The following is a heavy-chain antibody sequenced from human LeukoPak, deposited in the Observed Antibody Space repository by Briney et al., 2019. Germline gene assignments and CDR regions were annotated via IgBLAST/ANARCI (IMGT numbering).Heavy chain of an antibody. CDR1: GGSFSGYY. CDR3: ARVLLGVIFGAFDI. V-gene: IGHV4-34*01. D-gene: IGHD3-10*01. Sequence: SETLSLTCAVYGGSFSGYYWSWIRQPPGKGLEWIGEINHSGGTNYNPSLKSRVTISVDTSKNQFSLKLSSVTAADTAVYYCARVLLGVIFGAFDIWGQGTMVTVSS. J-gene: IGHJ3*02. CDR2: INHSGGT.